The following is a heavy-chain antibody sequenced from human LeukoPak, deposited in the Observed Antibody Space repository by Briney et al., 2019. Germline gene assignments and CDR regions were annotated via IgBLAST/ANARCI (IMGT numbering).Heavy chain of an antibody. D-gene: IGHD4-17*01. J-gene: IGHJ4*02. CDR1: GFTFSSSG. CDR2: LGHEGTNK. Sequence: PGGSLRLSCAASGFTFSSSGTHWVRQAPGKGLAWVAFLGHEGTNKYYADSVKGRFTTSRDNSKNTLYLQMNGLRAEDTAVYFCISGDLFDYWGQGTLVTVSS. V-gene: IGHV3-30*02. CDR3: ISGDLFDY.